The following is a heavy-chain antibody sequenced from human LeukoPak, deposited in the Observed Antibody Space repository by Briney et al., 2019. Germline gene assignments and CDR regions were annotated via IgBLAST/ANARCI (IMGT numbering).Heavy chain of an antibody. V-gene: IGHV4-59*01. J-gene: IGHJ4*02. D-gene: IGHD5-12*01. CDR2: IYYSGST. CDR1: GGSISSYY. Sequence: SETLSLTCTVSGGSISSYYWSWIRQPPGKGLEWIGYIYYSGSTNYNPSLKSRVTISVDTSKNQFSLKLSSVPAADTAVYYCARAFRGYSGYEPPGYWGQGTLVTVSS. CDR3: ARAFRGYSGYEPPGY.